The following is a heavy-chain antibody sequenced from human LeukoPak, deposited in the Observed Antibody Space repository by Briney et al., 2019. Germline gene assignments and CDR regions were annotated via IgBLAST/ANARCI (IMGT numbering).Heavy chain of an antibody. Sequence: GRSLRLPCVGSGFNFDEYAMHWVRQPPGKGLEWVSGISSSSDDIGYADSVKGRFTISRDSAKKSLYLQMNSLRAEDTALYYCAKDRYCTSSSCPIDYWGRGTLVTVSS. CDR3: AKDRYCTSSSCPIDY. J-gene: IGHJ4*02. V-gene: IGHV3-9*01. D-gene: IGHD2-15*01. CDR1: GFNFDEYA. CDR2: ISSSSDDI.